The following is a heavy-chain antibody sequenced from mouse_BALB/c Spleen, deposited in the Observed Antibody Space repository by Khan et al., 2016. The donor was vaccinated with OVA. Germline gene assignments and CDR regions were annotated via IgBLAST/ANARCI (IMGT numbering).Heavy chain of an antibody. J-gene: IGHJ4*01. Sequence: QVQLKESGPELVKPGASVRISCKASGYTFTSYYIHWMKQRPGQGLEWIGWIYPGNVNSKYNEKFKGKATLTADKSSSTAYMHLSSLTSEDSAVYFCARDDYFVGDAMDYWGQGTSVTVSS. CDR1: GYTFTSYY. D-gene: IGHD2-4*01. V-gene: IGHV1S56*01. CDR2: IYPGNVNS. CDR3: ARDDYFVGDAMDY.